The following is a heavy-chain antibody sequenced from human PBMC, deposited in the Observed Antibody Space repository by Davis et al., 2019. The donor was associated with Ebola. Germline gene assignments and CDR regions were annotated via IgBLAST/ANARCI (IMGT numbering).Heavy chain of an antibody. J-gene: IGHJ6*03. CDR3: ARDLRYDSSGHDYYFYMDV. V-gene: IGHV4-34*09. CDR2: TSPSGVA. CDR1: GGSFSGQY. Sequence: PSETLSLTCAVYGGSFSGQYWSWIRQPPGKGLEWIGETSPSGVAKYNPSLKSRVTISLDTSKNQFSLNLRSVTAADTAVYYCARDLRYDSSGHDYYFYMDVWGKGTTVTVSS. D-gene: IGHD3-22*01.